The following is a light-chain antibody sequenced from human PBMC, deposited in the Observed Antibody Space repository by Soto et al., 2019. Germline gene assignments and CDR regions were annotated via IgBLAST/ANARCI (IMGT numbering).Light chain of an antibody. J-gene: IGKJ4*01. V-gene: IGKV1-8*01. CDR2: AAS. CDR3: QQYGYSAT. CDR1: QGISSY. Sequence: AIRMTPSPSSLSASTGDRVTISCRASQGISSYLAWYQQKPGKAPKLLIYAASTLQSGVPSRFSGSGSGTDFTLTISRLEPEDFAVYYCQQYGYSATFGGGTKGDIK.